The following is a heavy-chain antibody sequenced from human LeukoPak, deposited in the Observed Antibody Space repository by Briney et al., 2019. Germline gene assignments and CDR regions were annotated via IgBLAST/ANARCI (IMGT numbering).Heavy chain of an antibody. V-gene: IGHV4-59*01. CDR1: GGSISSYY. Sequence: PSETLSLTCTVSGGSISSYYWSWIRQPPGKGLEWIGNIYDSGSTNYNPSLKSRVTISVDTSKNQCSLKLSSVTAADTAVYYCARQSISGSSLSYFDYWGQGTLVNVSS. CDR3: ARQSISGSSLSYFDY. J-gene: IGHJ4*02. CDR2: IYDSGST. D-gene: IGHD3-22*01.